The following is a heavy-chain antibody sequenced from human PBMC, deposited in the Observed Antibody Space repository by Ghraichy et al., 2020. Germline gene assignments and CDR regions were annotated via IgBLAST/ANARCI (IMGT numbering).Heavy chain of an antibody. CDR3: ARDDPLTTSGGLDI. Sequence: GALRLSCAASGFTVSNNYMTWVRQAPGKGLEWVSVIYRGGTPYYAESVKGRFTVSRDNSNNTMYLEMNSLRAEDTAVYYCARDDPLTTSGGLDIWGQGTMVTVSS. D-gene: IGHD4-11*01. V-gene: IGHV3-53*01. CDR1: GFTVSNNY. CDR2: IYRGGTP. J-gene: IGHJ3*02.